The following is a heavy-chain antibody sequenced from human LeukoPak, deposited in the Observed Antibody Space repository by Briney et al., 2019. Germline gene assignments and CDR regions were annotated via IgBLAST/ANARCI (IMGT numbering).Heavy chain of an antibody. J-gene: IGHJ4*02. D-gene: IGHD2/OR15-2a*01. CDR2: INSDGDST. CDR1: GFTFSSYA. CDR3: VKTPYSSTWYVGDS. V-gene: IGHV3-64D*06. Sequence: GESLRLSCSASGFTFSSYAMHWVRQAAGEGLEYVSAINSDGDSTYYADSVKGRFTISRDNSKNTLYLQMSSLRPEDSAVYYCVKTPYSSTWYVGDSWGQGTLVTVSS.